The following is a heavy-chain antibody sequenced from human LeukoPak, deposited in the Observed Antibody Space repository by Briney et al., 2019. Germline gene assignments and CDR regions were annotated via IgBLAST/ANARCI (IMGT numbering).Heavy chain of an antibody. CDR3: ARTTHRGADAFDI. Sequence: ASVKVSCKASGYTFTNYYIHWVRQAPGQGLEWMGWISAYNGNTNYAQKFQGRVTMTTDTSTSTAYMELRSLRSDDTAVYYCARTTHRGADAFDIWGQGTLVTVSS. CDR1: GYTFTNYY. D-gene: IGHD3-10*01. J-gene: IGHJ3*02. V-gene: IGHV1-18*04. CDR2: ISAYNGNT.